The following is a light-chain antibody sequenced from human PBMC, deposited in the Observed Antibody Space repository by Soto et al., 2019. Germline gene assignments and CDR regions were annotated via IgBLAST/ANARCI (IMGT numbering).Light chain of an antibody. CDR3: QQYYFYPIT. J-gene: IGKJ5*01. CDR2: KAS. V-gene: IGKV1-5*03. CDR1: QSISSW. Sequence: DIQMTQSPSTLSASVGDRVTITCRASQSISSWLAWYQQKPGKAPKVLIYKASRLESGVPSRFSGSGSGTEFTLTISSLQSEDFAIYYCQQYYFYPITFGQGTRLEIK.